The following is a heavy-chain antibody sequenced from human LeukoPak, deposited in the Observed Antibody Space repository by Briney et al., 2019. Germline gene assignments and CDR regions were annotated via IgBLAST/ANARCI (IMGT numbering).Heavy chain of an antibody. CDR3: VRDAGAIPEVVNAHFDY. J-gene: IGHJ4*02. Sequence: GGSLRLSCEASGSTFISYLIHWVRQAPGKGLEWVALISKDGTRDWYATSVRGRFTISRDNSKNTVYLHMNSLRPEDTALYYCVRDAGAIPEVVNAHFDYWGQGTLVTVSS. CDR1: GSTFISYL. V-gene: IGHV3-30*03. D-gene: IGHD2-15*01. CDR2: ISKDGTRD.